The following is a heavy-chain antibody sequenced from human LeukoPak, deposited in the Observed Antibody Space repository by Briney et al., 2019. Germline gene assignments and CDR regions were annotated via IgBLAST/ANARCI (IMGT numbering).Heavy chain of an antibody. CDR3: AREGEPFDSSDYDVYYFDS. CDR2: ISHDGSNK. CDR1: GFSLKSYS. V-gene: IGHV3-30-3*01. J-gene: IGHJ4*02. D-gene: IGHD3-16*01. Sequence: GGSLRLSCAASGFSLKSYSMHWVRQPPGKGLEWVAVISHDGSNKFYSDSVEGRFTISRDNSRRTLYLQLNSLRTDDTAVYYCAREGEPFDSSDYDVYYFDSWGQGTLVTVSS.